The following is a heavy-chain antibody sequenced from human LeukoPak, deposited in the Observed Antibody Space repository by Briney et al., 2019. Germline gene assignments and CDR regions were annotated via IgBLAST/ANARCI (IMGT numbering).Heavy chain of an antibody. Sequence: GGSMRLSCAASGVTFSSYAMHWVRQAPGKGLEWVAFISYDGSNKYYADSVKGRFTISRDNSKNTLYLQMNSLRAEDTAVYYCARDIADSSGWNFDYWGQGTLVTVSS. CDR2: ISYDGSNK. CDR3: ARDIADSSGWNFDY. D-gene: IGHD6-19*01. V-gene: IGHV3-30-3*01. CDR1: GVTFSSYA. J-gene: IGHJ4*02.